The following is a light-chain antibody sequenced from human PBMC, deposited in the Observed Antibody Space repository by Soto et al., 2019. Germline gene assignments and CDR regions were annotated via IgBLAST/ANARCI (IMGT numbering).Light chain of an antibody. Sequence: SVWTQSPATLSLSPGKRATLSCRASQNISNYLIWYQQKPGQAPRLLIYDTSSRASGIPDRFSGSGSGTDFTLTISRLETEDFAVFYCQQYGTSEIIFGQGTRLEIK. V-gene: IGKV3-20*01. CDR3: QQYGTSEII. CDR2: DTS. J-gene: IGKJ5*01. CDR1: QNISNY.